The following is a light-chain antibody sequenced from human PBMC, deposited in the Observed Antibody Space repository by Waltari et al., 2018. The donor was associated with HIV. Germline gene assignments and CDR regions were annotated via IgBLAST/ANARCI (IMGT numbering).Light chain of an antibody. Sequence: INAEYMGSVLYRATKKNSLAWYQQKPGQPPKLLISWASTRESGVPARFSGSGSGTDFTLTINNLQAEDVAVYYCQQYYTTPLSFGGGTKVEIK. CDR2: WAS. V-gene: IGKV4-1*01. CDR1: GSVLYRATKKNS. J-gene: IGKJ4*01. CDR3: QQYYTTPLS.